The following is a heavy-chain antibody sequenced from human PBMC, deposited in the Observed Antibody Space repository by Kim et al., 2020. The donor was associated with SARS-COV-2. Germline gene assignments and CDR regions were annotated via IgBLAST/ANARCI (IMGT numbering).Heavy chain of an antibody. D-gene: IGHD3-10*01. CDR2: ISAYNGNT. Sequence: ASVKVSCKASGYTFTSYGISWVRQAPGQGLEWMGWISAYNGNTNYAQKLQGRVTMTTDTSTSTAYMELRSLRSDDTAVYYCARLWFGELFYLMSDYWGQGTLVTVSS. CDR3: ARLWFGELFYLMSDY. J-gene: IGHJ4*02. V-gene: IGHV1-18*01. CDR1: GYTFTSYG.